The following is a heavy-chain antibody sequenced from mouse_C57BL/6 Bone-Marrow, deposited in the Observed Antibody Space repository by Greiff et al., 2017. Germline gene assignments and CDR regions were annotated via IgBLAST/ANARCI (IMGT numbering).Heavy chain of an antibody. Sequence: VQRVESGAELARPGASVKLSCKASGYTFTSYGISWVKQRTGQGLEWIGEIYPRSGNTYYNEKFKGKATLTADKSSSTAYMELRSLTSEDSAVYFCATYYGNYDYFDYWGQGTTLTVSS. D-gene: IGHD2-10*01. CDR2: IYPRSGNT. V-gene: IGHV1-81*01. CDR1: GYTFTSYG. CDR3: ATYYGNYDYFDY. J-gene: IGHJ2*01.